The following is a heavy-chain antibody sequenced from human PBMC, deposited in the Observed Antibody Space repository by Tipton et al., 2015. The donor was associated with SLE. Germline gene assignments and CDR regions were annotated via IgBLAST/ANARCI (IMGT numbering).Heavy chain of an antibody. CDR3: ARDYRGLGATTWFDP. V-gene: IGHV4-39*07. Sequence: TLSLTCTVSGGSISSSSYYWGWIRQPPGKGLEWIGSIYYSGSTYYNPTLTSRVTMSVDTSKNQFSLKRSSVTAADTAVYYCARDYRGLGATTWFDPWGQGTLVTVSS. D-gene: IGHD1-26*01. CDR1: GGSISSSSYY. J-gene: IGHJ5*02. CDR2: IYYSGST.